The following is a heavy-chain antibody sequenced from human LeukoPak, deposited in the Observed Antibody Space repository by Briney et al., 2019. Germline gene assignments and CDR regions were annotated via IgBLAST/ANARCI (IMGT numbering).Heavy chain of an antibody. Sequence: PGGSLRLSCAASGFTFSSYGMHWVRQAPGKGLEWVAFIRYDGSNQYYGDSVKGRFIISRDNSKNTLYLQMNSLRAEDTAVYYCAKVAAYSGSYYTLDYWGQGTLVTVSS. CDR3: AKVAAYSGSYYTLDY. CDR2: IRYDGSNQ. CDR1: GFTFSSYG. J-gene: IGHJ4*02. D-gene: IGHD1-26*01. V-gene: IGHV3-30*02.